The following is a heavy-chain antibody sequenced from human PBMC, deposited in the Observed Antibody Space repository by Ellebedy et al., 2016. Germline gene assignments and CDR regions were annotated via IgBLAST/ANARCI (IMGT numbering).Heavy chain of an antibody. J-gene: IGHJ4*02. D-gene: IGHD6-19*01. CDR1: GFIFSNHA. CDR2: TSGGGNNI. V-gene: IGHV3-23*01. CDR3: AKETEEGSSGFYGPLDF. Sequence: GGSLRLXCEASGFIFSNHAMSWVRQAPGKGLEWVSSTSGGGNNIYYADSVEGRFAISRDNSKNTLYLQLNSLRAEDTAVYYCAKETEEGSSGFYGPLDFWGQGALVTVSS.